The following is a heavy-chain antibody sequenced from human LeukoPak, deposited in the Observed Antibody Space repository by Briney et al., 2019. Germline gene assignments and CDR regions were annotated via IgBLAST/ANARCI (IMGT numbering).Heavy chain of an antibody. CDR2: INPSGGST. J-gene: IGHJ5*02. CDR1: GYTFTSYY. V-gene: IGHV1-46*01. D-gene: IGHD2-15*01. CDR3: ARHATPLTNWFDP. Sequence: ASVKVSCKTSGYTFTSYYIHWVRQAPGQGLEWMGIINPSGGSTSYAQKFQGRVTITADESTSTAYMELSSLRSEDTAVYYCARHATPLTNWFDPWGQGTLVTVSS.